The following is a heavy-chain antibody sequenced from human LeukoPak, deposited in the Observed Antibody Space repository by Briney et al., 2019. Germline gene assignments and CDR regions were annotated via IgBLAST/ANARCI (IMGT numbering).Heavy chain of an antibody. J-gene: IGHJ5*02. Sequence: GGSLRLSCAASGLSISRYSMNWVRQAPGKGLEWVSSISSASSYIYYTDSVKGRFTISRDNANNSLYLQMNSLRAEDTAVYYCARDVSRSYVPTGWFDPWGQGTLVTVSS. D-gene: IGHD3-10*01. V-gene: IGHV3-21*01. CDR1: GLSISRYS. CDR3: ARDVSRSYVPTGWFDP. CDR2: ISSASSYI.